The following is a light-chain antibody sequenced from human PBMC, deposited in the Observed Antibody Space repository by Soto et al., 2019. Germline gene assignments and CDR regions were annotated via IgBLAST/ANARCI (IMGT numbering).Light chain of an antibody. CDR1: SSDVGGYNY. V-gene: IGLV2-8*01. Sequence: QAVRTHPPSASGSPGRSVTISCTGTSSDVGGYNYVSWYQQHTGKAPKLMIYEVSKRPSGVPDRFSGSKSGNTASLTVSGLQAEDEADYYCSSYAGSNNFDVFGTGTKVTVL. J-gene: IGLJ1*01. CDR2: EVS. CDR3: SSYAGSNNFDV.